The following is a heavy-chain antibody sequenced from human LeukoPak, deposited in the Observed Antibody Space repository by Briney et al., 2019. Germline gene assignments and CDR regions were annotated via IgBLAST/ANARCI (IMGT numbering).Heavy chain of an antibody. Sequence: SETLSLTCAVYGGSFSGYYWSWIRQPPGKGLEWIGEINHSGSTNYNPSLKSRVTKSVDTSKNQFSLKLSSVTAADTAVYYCARGRGATPLYYFDYWGQGTLVTVSS. CDR2: INHSGST. D-gene: IGHD1-26*01. CDR1: GGSFSGYY. J-gene: IGHJ4*02. CDR3: ARGRGATPLYYFDY. V-gene: IGHV4-34*01.